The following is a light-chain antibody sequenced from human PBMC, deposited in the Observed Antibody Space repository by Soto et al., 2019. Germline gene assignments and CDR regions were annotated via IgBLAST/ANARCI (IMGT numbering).Light chain of an antibody. CDR1: QSISSY. CDR3: QQSFITRLT. Sequence: DIQMTQSPSSLSASVGDRVTITCRASQSISSYLNWYQQKPGKAPKLLIYGASSLQSGVPSRFSGSGSGTDFTLTISSLQPEDFATYYCQQSFITRLTFGGGTKLEI. V-gene: IGKV1-39*01. CDR2: GAS. J-gene: IGKJ4*01.